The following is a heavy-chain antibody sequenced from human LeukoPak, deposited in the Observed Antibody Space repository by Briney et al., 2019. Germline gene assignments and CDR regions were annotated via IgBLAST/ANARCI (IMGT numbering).Heavy chain of an antibody. D-gene: IGHD5-12*01. V-gene: IGHV3-48*02. CDR2: IASGGSTI. Sequence: YPGGSLRLSCTASGFTLSSYGMKWVRQAPGKGREWLSYIASGGSTIYYADSVKGRFTISRDNAKHSHSMQTNSLREEDTAVYYCARGGYGGYKLDFWGQGALVTVS. CDR1: GFTLSSYG. J-gene: IGHJ4*02. CDR3: ARGGYGGYKLDF.